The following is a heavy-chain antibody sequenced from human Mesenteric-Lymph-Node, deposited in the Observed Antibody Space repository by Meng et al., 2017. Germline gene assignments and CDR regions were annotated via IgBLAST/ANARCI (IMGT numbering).Heavy chain of an antibody. J-gene: IGHJ4*02. V-gene: IGHV2-5*02. D-gene: IGHD5-24*01. CDR2: IYWDDDK. CDR1: GFSLSTSGVG. Sequence: QITFKGSGPTLVKPTQTLTLTCTFSGFSLSTSGVGVGWIRQPPGKALEWLALIYWDDDKRYSPSLKSRLTITKDTSKNQVVLTMTNMDPVDTATYYCAHGEVSWRATTLFDYWGQGTLVTVSS. CDR3: AHGEVSWRATTLFDY.